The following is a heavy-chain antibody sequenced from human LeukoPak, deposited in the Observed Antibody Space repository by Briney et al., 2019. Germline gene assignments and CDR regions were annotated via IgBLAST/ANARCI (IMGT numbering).Heavy chain of an antibody. Sequence: SETLSLTCTVSGGSISSYYWGWLRQPPGKGLEWLGHIYYSGSTNYNPSLKSRVTISVDTSKNQFSLKMSSAAAAGPAVYYLASGSVSMVLGWFDPWGQGTLVTVSS. CDR3: ASGSVSMVLGWFDP. CDR1: GGSISSYY. CDR2: IYYSGST. D-gene: IGHD2/OR15-2a*01. J-gene: IGHJ5*02. V-gene: IGHV4-59*01.